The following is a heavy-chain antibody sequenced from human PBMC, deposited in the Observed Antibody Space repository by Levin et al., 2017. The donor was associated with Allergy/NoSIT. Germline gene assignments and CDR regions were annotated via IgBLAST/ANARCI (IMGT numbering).Heavy chain of an antibody. CDR3: ARVSPEGIDY. V-gene: IGHV4-31*03. Sequence: LRLSCTVSGGSISSGGYYWSWIRQHPGKGLEWIGYIYYSGSTYYNPSLKSRVTISVDTSKNQFSLKLSSVTAADTAVYYCARVSPEGIDYWGQGTLVTVSS. CDR2: IYYSGST. CDR1: GGSISSGGYY. D-gene: IGHD1-14*01. J-gene: IGHJ4*02.